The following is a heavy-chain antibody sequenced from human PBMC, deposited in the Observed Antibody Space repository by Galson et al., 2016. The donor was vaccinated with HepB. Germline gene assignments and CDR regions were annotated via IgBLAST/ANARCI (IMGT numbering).Heavy chain of an antibody. CDR1: GGTMRSYY. Sequence: SETLSLTCTVSGGTMRSYYWSWIRQSPGQGLEWIGYVEYSGRIEYIPSLKSRVTISIDTAKNQFSLNLNSWTAADTAVYVCARGVYGADVDDGGQGTLVTVSA. D-gene: IGHD5/OR15-5a*01. J-gene: IGHJ4*02. CDR3: ARGVYGADVDD. V-gene: IGHV4-59*01. CDR2: VEYSGRI.